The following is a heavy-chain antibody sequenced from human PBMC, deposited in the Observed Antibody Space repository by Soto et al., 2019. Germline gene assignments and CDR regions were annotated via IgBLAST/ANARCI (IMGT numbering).Heavy chain of an antibody. Sequence: PSETLSLTCTVSGGSISSYYWSWIRQPPGKGLEWIGYIYYSGSTNYNPSLKSRVTISVDTSKNQFSLKLSSVTAADTAVYYCGRERNVDTAMVIRSGFDYWGQGTLVTVSS. J-gene: IGHJ4*02. CDR2: IYYSGST. D-gene: IGHD5-18*01. CDR1: GGSISSYY. V-gene: IGHV4-59*01. CDR3: GRERNVDTAMVIRSGFDY.